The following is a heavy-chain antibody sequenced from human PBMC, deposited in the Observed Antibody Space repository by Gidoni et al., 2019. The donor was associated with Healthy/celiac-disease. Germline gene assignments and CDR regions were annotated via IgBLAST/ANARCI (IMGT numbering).Heavy chain of an antibody. CDR1: GFTFDDYA. Sequence: EVQLVESGGGLVQPGRSLRLSCAASGFTFDDYAMHWVRQAQGKGLEWVAGISWNSGSIGYADSVKGRFTISRDNAKNSLYLQMNSLRAEDTALYYCAKDMGGDIVVVVAASFDYWGQGTLVTVSS. J-gene: IGHJ4*02. CDR2: ISWNSGSI. V-gene: IGHV3-9*01. CDR3: AKDMGGDIVVVVAASFDY. D-gene: IGHD2-15*01.